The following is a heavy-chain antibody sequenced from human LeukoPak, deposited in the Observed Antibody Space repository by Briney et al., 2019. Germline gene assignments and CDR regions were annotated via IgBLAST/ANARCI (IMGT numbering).Heavy chain of an antibody. CDR3: ARGPSFSDSLYYYYYYMDV. Sequence: GASVKVSCKASGYTFTTYGISWVRQAPGQGVEWRGWISPYNGDRNYARKLQGRVTMTTDTSTSTAYMELRSLRDDDTAVYFCARGPSFSDSLYYYYYYMDVWAKGTAVTVSS. V-gene: IGHV1-18*01. CDR2: ISPYNGDR. CDR1: GYTFTTYG. D-gene: IGHD2-21*02. J-gene: IGHJ6*03.